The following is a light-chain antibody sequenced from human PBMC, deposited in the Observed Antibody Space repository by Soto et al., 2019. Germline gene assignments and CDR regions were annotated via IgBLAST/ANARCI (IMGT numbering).Light chain of an antibody. V-gene: IGKV1-9*01. Sequence: DIQLTQSPSFLSASVGDRVTITCRASQGISISLAWYQQRPGKAPKFLIYSASTLQSGVPSRFSGSGSGTEFTNTISSMKPEDFETYYSQQVNSYPLTFGGGTKVEIK. CDR2: SAS. CDR1: QGISIS. J-gene: IGKJ4*01. CDR3: QQVNSYPLT.